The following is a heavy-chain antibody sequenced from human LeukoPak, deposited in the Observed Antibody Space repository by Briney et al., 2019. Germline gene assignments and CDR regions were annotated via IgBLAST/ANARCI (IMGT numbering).Heavy chain of an antibody. CDR2: IFPGDSDT. CDR1: ECSFATYW. Sequence: GESLKISCKGSECSFATYWIGWVRQMPGQGLEWMGIIFPGDSDTRYSPSFQGQVTISADKSISTAYLQWSSLKASDTAIYYCASEYCSGGNCYFDYWGQGTLVTVSS. D-gene: IGHD2-15*01. J-gene: IGHJ4*02. CDR3: ASEYCSGGNCYFDY. V-gene: IGHV5-51*01.